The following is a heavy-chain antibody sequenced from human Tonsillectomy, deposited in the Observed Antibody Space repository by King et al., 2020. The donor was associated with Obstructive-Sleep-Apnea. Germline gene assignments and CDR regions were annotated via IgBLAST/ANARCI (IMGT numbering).Heavy chain of an antibody. CDR2: ISGSGGST. V-gene: IGHV3-23*04. Sequence: VKLVESGGGLKHPGGSLRLSCAASGFTFSSNVMSWVRQAPGKGLEWVSGISGSGGSTYYADSVKGRFTISGDNSQNTRYLQINSLRPEDTAVYYCAKDSELLGSWGDWYFDLWGRGTLVTVSS. D-gene: IGHD3-16*01. CDR1: GFTFSSNV. J-gene: IGHJ2*01. CDR3: AKDSELLGSWGDWYFDL.